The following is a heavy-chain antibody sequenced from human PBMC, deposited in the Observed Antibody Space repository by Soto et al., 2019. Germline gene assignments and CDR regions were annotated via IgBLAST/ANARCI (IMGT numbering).Heavy chain of an antibody. D-gene: IGHD1-26*01. CDR1: GFTFSNYA. CDR3: AKDFATPNWERPTEPDY. V-gene: IGHV3-30-3*01. Sequence: QVQLVESGGGVVQPGRSLRLSCAASGFTFSNYAIHWVRQAPGKGLEWVAVISYDGSNKYYADSVKGRFTISRNNSMNSLSLQRNSLRAEDSSGYYCAKDFATPNWERPTEPDYWGQGTLVTVSS. J-gene: IGHJ4*02. CDR2: ISYDGSNK.